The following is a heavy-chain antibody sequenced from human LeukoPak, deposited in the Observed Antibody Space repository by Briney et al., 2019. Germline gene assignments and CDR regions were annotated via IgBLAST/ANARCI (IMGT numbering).Heavy chain of an antibody. Sequence: GASVKVSCKASGYTFTSYGISWGRQAPGQGVEGRGGISAYNGKKNYAKNFQGRLTMTTHTSTSTAYMELTSLRSDDTAVYYCASDRSTSEYWGQGTLVTVSS. V-gene: IGHV1-18*04. CDR2: ISAYNGKK. J-gene: IGHJ4*02. CDR3: ASDRSTSEY. D-gene: IGHD2-2*01. CDR1: GYTFTSYG.